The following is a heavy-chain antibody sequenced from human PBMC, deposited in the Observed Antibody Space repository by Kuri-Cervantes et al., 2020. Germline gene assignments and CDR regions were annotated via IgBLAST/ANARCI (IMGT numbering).Heavy chain of an antibody. J-gene: IGHJ4*02. Sequence: ASVKVSCKASGYTFTGYYMHWVRQAPGQGLEWMGWINPNSGGTNYEQKFQGRATMTTDTSTSTAYMELRSLRSDDTAVYYCARDGPDRSGYYLDSWGQGTPVTVSS. V-gene: IGHV1-2*02. CDR3: ARDGPDRSGYYLDS. CDR2: INPNSGGT. D-gene: IGHD3-22*01. CDR1: GYTFTGYY.